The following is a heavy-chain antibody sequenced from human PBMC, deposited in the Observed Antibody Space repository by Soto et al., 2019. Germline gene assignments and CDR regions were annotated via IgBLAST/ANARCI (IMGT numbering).Heavy chain of an antibody. CDR1: GFTFSSYA. CDR2: ISGSGGSA. V-gene: IGHV3-23*01. J-gene: IGHJ4*02. Sequence: GGSLRLSCPASGFTFSSYAMSWVRQAPGKGLEWISAISGSGGSAYYADSVKGRFTISRDNSKNTLYLQMNSLRAEDTAVYYFSKDRGNPLCYFDYSSQRTLDIVSS. D-gene: IGHD1-1*01. CDR3: SKDRGNPLCYFDY.